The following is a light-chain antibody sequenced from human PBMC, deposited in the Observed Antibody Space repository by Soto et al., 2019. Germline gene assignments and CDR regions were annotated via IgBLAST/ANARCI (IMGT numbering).Light chain of an antibody. Sequence: DIVMTQSPLSLPVTPGEPASISCRSSQSLLHSNGYNYLDWYLQKPGQSPQLLIYLGSNRASGVPERFSGSGSGTDFTLKSSRGEAEDVGIYYCMRALQTPWAFGQGTKVEI. CDR1: QSLLHSNGYNY. J-gene: IGKJ1*01. CDR2: LGS. CDR3: MRALQTPWA. V-gene: IGKV2-28*01.